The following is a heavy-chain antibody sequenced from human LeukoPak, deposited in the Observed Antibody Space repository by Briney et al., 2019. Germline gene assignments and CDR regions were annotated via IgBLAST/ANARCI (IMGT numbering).Heavy chain of an antibody. CDR1: GGSISSYY. V-gene: IGHV4-59*01. J-gene: IGHJ3*02. CDR3: ARSPNYYDSSGYYAAAFDI. CDR2: IYYSGST. D-gene: IGHD3-22*01. Sequence: PSETLSLTCTVSGGSISSYYWSWIRQPPGKGLEWIGYIYYSGSTNYNPSLKSRVTISVDTSKNQFSLKLSSVTAADTAVYYCARSPNYYDSSGYYAAAFDIWGQGTMDTVSS.